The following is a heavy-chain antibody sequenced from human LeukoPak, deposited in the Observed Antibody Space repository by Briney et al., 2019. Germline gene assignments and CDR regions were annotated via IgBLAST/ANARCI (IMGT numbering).Heavy chain of an antibody. CDR3: ARRGFYYDSSGYSNDAFDI. Sequence: SETLSLTCTVSGGSISSYYWSWIRQPAGKGLEWIGRIYTSGSTNYNPSLKSRVTMSVDTSKNQFSLKLSSVTAADTAVYYCARRGFYYDSSGYSNDAFDIWGQGTMVTVSP. J-gene: IGHJ3*02. V-gene: IGHV4-4*07. CDR2: IYTSGST. D-gene: IGHD3-22*01. CDR1: GGSISSYY.